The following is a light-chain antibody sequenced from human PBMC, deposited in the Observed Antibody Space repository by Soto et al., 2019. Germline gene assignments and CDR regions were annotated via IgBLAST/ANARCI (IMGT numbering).Light chain of an antibody. CDR1: SSDVGAYDY. CDR3: SSFAGSNNFPYV. J-gene: IGLJ1*01. V-gene: IGLV2-8*01. Sequence: QSALTQPPSASGSPGQSVTISCTGTSSDVGAYDYVSWYQQHPGKAPKLMIYEINKRPSGVPDRFSGSKSGNTASLTVSGLQAEDDADYYCSSFAGSNNFPYVFGTGTKVTVL. CDR2: EIN.